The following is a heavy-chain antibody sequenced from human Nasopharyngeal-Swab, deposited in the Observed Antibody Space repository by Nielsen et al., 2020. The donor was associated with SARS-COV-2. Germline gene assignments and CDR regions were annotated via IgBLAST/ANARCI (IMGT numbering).Heavy chain of an antibody. J-gene: IGHJ3*02. CDR1: GFTFSSHW. D-gene: IGHD3-10*01. CDR2: IESDGSST. V-gene: IGHV3-74*01. CDR3: ARALFNYGDAFDI. Sequence: GESLKISCEATGFTFSSHWMHWVRQAPGKGLAWVSRIESDGSSTIYADSVKGRFTISRDNAKNTLYLQMNSLRADDTAVYYCARALFNYGDAFDIWGQGTMVTVSS.